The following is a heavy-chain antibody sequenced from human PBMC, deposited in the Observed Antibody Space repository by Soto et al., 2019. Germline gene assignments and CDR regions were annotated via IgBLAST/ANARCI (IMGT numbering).Heavy chain of an antibody. D-gene: IGHD6-13*01. CDR2: ISAYNGNA. V-gene: IGHV1-18*01. CDR3: VTYRNSWCLDY. Sequence: QVQLVQSGPEVKKPGASVKVSCKASGYIFTNYGFSWVRQAPGQGLEWMGWISAYNGNANYAQKLQGRVTMTTDTSTTTAYMELRSLTSDDTAMYYCVTYRNSWCLDYWGQGTLVTVSS. J-gene: IGHJ4*02. CDR1: GYIFTNYG.